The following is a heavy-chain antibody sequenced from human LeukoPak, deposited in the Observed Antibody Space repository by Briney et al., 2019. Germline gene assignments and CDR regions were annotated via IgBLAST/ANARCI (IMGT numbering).Heavy chain of an antibody. V-gene: IGHV4-59*01. CDR2: IYYSGST. CDR3: ARAVAMYSSSWYWWFDP. Sequence: SETLSLTCTVSGGSSSSYYWSWIRQPPGKGLEWIGYIYYSGSTNYNPSLKSRVTISVDTSKNQFSLKLSSVTAADTAVYYCARAVAMYSSSWYWWFDPWGQGTLVTVSS. D-gene: IGHD6-13*01. CDR1: GGSSSSYY. J-gene: IGHJ5*02.